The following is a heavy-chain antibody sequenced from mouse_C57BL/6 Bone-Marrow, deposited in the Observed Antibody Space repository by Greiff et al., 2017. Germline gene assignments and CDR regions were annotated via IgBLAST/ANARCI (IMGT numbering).Heavy chain of an antibody. J-gene: IGHJ1*03. CDR3: ARQYDCNYGYFDV. D-gene: IGHD2-12*01. CDR2: IYPGSGST. V-gene: IGHV1-55*01. Sequence: QVQLQQPGAELVKPGASVKLSCKASGYTFTSYWITWVKQRPGQGLEWIGDIYPGSGSTNYNEKFKSKATVTVDTSSSTAYMQLRSLTSEDSGVYFCARQYDCNYGYFDVWGTGTTVTVSA. CDR1: GYTFTSYW.